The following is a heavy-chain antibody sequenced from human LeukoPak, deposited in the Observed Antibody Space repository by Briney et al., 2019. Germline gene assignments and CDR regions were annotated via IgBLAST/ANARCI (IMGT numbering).Heavy chain of an antibody. CDR1: GFTFSKYA. V-gene: IGHV3-64*01. D-gene: IGHD4-17*01. CDR2: ISASGDST. CDR3: AREDDYGDYGFDY. Sequence: GRSLRLSCAAPGFTFSKYALHWVRQAPGKGLEYVSAISASGDSTYYANSVKGRFTISRDNSKNTLYLQMGSLRTEDMAVYYCAREDDYGDYGFDYWGQGTLVTVSS. J-gene: IGHJ4*02.